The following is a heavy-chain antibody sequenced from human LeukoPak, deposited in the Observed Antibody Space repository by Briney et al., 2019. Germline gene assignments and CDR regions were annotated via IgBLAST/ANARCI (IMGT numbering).Heavy chain of an antibody. CDR2: ISPYNGNR. D-gene: IGHD4-17*01. CDR1: GYTFTNYG. V-gene: IGHV1-18*01. CDR3: AREVYGDYKWSHAYWFDP. Sequence: ASVKVSCKASGYTFTNYGINWVRQAPGQGVEWMGWISPYNGNRKYAQKVQGRVTMTTDTSTSTAYMELRSLRSDDTAVYYCAREVYGDYKWSHAYWFDPWGQGTLVTVSS. J-gene: IGHJ5*02.